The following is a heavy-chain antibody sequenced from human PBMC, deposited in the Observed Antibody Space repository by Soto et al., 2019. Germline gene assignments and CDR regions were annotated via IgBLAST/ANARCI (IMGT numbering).Heavy chain of an antibody. J-gene: IGHJ4*02. Sequence: EVQLLESGGDLVQPGGSLRLSCAASGFTFSSYAMSWVRQAPGKGLEWVSAISGSGGTTYYADSVKGRFTISRDSSKNTLYLQMYSLRAEDTATYYCAKFFVATGVSSGWPWSFHYWGQGTLVTVSS. D-gene: IGHD6-25*01. CDR2: ISGSGGTT. CDR3: AKFFVATGVSSGWPWSFHY. CDR1: GFTFSSYA. V-gene: IGHV3-23*01.